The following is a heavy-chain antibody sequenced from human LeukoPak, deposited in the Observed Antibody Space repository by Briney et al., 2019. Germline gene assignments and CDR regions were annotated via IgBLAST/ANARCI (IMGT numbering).Heavy chain of an antibody. V-gene: IGHV4-34*01. Sequence: SETLSLTCTVSGGSISNKYWSWIRQPPGKGLEWIGEINHSGSTNYNPSLKSRVTISVDTSKNQFSLKLSSVTAADTAVYYCARRGSITMVRGVQHPRAHDYWGQGTLVTVSS. D-gene: IGHD3-10*01. CDR2: INHSGST. CDR3: ARRGSITMVRGVQHPRAHDY. J-gene: IGHJ4*02. CDR1: GGSISNKY.